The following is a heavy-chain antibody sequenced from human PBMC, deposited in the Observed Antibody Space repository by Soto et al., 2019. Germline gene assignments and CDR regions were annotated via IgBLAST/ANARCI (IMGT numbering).Heavy chain of an antibody. J-gene: IGHJ5*02. CDR1: GGSSSSGGYS. Sequence: PSETLSLTCGVSGGSSSSGGYSWSWIRQPPGKGLEWIGYIYHSGSTYYNPSLKSRVTISVDRSKNQFSLKLSSVTAADTAVYYCARTESGTFDPWGQGTLVTVSS. CDR3: ARTESGTFDP. V-gene: IGHV4-30-2*01. CDR2: IYHSGST. D-gene: IGHD1-7*01.